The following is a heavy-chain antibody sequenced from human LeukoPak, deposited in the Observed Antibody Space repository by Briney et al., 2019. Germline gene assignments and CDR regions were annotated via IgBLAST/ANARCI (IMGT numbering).Heavy chain of an antibody. V-gene: IGHV3-48*01. D-gene: IGHD2-2*01. J-gene: IGHJ3*02. CDR2: ISSSSSTI. Sequence: GGSLRLSCAAGGFDFSDFWMSWVRHTPGKGLEWVSYISSSSSTIYYADSVKGRFTISRDNSKNTLYLQMNSLRAEDTAVYYCAKSPYDIVVVPAAMGAFDIWGQGTMVTVSS. CDR3: AKSPYDIVVVPAAMGAFDI. CDR1: GFDFSDFW.